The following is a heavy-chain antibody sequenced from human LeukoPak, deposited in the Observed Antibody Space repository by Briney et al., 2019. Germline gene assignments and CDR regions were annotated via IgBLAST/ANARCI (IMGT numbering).Heavy chain of an antibody. J-gene: IGHJ4*02. CDR2: ISGSGGST. V-gene: IGHV3-23*01. Sequence: GGSLRLSCAASGFTFSSYAMSWVRQAPGKGLEWVSAISGSGGSTYYADSVKGRFTISRDNAKNSLYLQMNSLRAEDTAVYYCARDAVTYYYDSSGYWPLYYFDYWGQGTLVTVSS. CDR1: GFTFSSYA. D-gene: IGHD3-22*01. CDR3: ARDAVTYYYDSSGYWPLYYFDY.